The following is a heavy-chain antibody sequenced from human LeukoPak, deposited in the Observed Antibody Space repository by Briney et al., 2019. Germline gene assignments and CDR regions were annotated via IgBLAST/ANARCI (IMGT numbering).Heavy chain of an antibody. CDR2: LFSDVSDT. Sequence: GESLNIYCQASGYNFADYWIGWVRQTPGQGLEWMGILFSDVSDTKNSPAFEGQVTISVDESTSTAYLQWSSLKAADTAVYYCARRLRAVSNTMIWGPADAFDIWGQGTTVIVSS. D-gene: IGHD3-22*01. J-gene: IGHJ3*02. CDR1: GYNFADYW. CDR3: ARRLRAVSNTMIWGPADAFDI. V-gene: IGHV5-51*01.